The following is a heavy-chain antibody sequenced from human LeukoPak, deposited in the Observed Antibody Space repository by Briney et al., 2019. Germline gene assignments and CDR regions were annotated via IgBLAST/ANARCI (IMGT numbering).Heavy chain of an antibody. Sequence: GGSLRLSCAVSGFTFSSYEMNGGRQAPGEGVEGVSYISSSGSTIYYADPERGRSTISRDNAKNSLYLQMTSLRAENTAVYYCATLSVTTSYYLDYWGQGTLVTVSS. D-gene: IGHD4-17*01. CDR2: ISSSGSTI. CDR3: ATLSVTTSYYLDY. J-gene: IGHJ4*02. CDR1: GFTFSSYE. V-gene: IGHV3-48*03.